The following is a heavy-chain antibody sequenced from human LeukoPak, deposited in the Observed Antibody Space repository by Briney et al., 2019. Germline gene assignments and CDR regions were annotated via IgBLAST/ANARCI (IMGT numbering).Heavy chain of an antibody. CDR3: AREALLRTEFDY. V-gene: IGHV4-30-4*08. CDR2: IFYSGST. CDR1: GGSISSGDYY. Sequence: NPSQTLSLTCTVSGGSISSGDYYWSWIRQPPGKGLEWIGYIFYSGSTYYNPSLKSRLTISVDTSMNQFSLKLSSVTAADTAVYYCAREALLRTEFDYWGQGTLVTVSS. J-gene: IGHJ4*02.